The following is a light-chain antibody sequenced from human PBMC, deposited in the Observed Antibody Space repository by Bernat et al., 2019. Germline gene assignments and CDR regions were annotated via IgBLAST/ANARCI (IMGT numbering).Light chain of an antibody. V-gene: IGLV3-21*04. J-gene: IGLJ1*01. CDR2: SDS. Sequence: SYVLTQPPSVSVAPGKTARIPCEGNNIGTKSVHWYLQRPGQAPVLVIYSDSARPSGIPERLSGSNTGNTATLTISRVEAGDEADYYCQVWHSTTDHYVFGSGTRVTVL. CDR1: NIGTKS. CDR3: QVWHSTTDHYV.